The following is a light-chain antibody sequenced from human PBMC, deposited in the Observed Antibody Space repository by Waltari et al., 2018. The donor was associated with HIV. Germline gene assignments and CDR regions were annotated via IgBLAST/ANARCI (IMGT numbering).Light chain of an antibody. CDR2: RNH. V-gene: IGLV1-47*01. J-gene: IGLJ3*02. CDR1: DSSLGINY. Sequence: QSVLLQAPSASGTPGPRVTLACSGRDSSLGINYVYWYQQFPGMAPKLLIDRNHHRPSGVPDRFSGSKSGTSDSRAISGLQSDDEADYYWASWDDSLSGWVFGGGTRLTV. CDR3: ASWDDSLSGWV.